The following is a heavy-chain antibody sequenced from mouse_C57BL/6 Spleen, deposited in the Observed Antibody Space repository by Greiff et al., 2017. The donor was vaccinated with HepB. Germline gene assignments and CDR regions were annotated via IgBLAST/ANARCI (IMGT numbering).Heavy chain of an antibody. D-gene: IGHD2-10*01. CDR1: GYTFTSYD. CDR2: IYPRDGST. V-gene: IGHV1-85*01. J-gene: IGHJ4*01. CDR3: ARPYPDAMDY. Sequence: QVHVKQSGPELVKPGASVKLSCKASGYTFTSYDINWVKQRPGQGLEWIGWIYPRDGSTKYNEKFKGKATLTVDTSSSTAYMELHSLPSEDSAVYFCARPYPDAMDYWGQGTSVTVSS.